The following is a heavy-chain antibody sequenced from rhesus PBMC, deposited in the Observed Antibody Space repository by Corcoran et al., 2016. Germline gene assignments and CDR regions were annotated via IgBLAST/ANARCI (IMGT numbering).Heavy chain of an antibody. D-gene: IGHD3-16*01. Sequence: QVQLVQSGAEVKKPGSSVKVSCKASGYTFTDYYMHWVRQAPRQGLEWMGWNKPDNSNTKYAQKFQGRVTMIRDTSTSTAYMELSSMKSEDTAVYYCARSSGSCYPVSLWGQGVLVTVTS. CDR1: GYTFTDYY. V-gene: IGHV1S2*01. CDR3: ARSSGSCYPVSL. J-gene: IGHJ4*01. CDR2: NKPDNSNT.